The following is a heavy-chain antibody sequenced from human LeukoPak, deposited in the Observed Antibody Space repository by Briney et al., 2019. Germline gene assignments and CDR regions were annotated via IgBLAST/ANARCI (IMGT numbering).Heavy chain of an antibody. V-gene: IGHV5-51*01. D-gene: IGHD3-10*01. CDR2: IYPGDSDI. CDR1: GYNFFSYW. CDR3: ARRTRFGEFYDLDY. J-gene: IGHJ4*02. Sequence: GESLKISCKGSGYNFFSYWIGWVRQMPGKGLEWMGIIYPGDSDIKYSPSFQGQVTISADKSISTAYLQWSSLKASDTAMYYCARRTRFGEFYDLDYWGQGTLVTVSS.